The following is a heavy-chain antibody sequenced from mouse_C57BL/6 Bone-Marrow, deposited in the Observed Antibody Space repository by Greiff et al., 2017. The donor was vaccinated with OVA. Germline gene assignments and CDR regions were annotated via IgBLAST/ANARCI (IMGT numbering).Heavy chain of an antibody. CDR2: IYPGDGDT. J-gene: IGHJ3*01. D-gene: IGHD1-1*01. V-gene: IGHV1-82*01. CDR3: ARNPPTVRAFAY. CDR1: GYAFSSSW. Sequence: QVQLQQSGPELVKPGASVKISCKASGYAFSSSWMNWVKQRPGKGLEWIGRIYPGDGDTNYNGKFTGKATLTADKSSSTAYMQLSSLTTEDSAVYFCARNPPTVRAFAYWGQGTLVTVSA.